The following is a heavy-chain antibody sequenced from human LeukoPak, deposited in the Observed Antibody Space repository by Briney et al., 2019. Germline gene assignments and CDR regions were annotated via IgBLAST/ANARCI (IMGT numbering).Heavy chain of an antibody. CDR3: ARVGGRGYSGYDIDY. D-gene: IGHD5-12*01. CDR2: IYHSGST. V-gene: IGHV4-4*02. J-gene: IGHJ4*02. Sequence: PSGTLSLTCAVSGGSISSSNWWSWVRQPPGKGLEWIGEIYHSGSTNYNPSLKSRVTISVDKSKNQFSLKLSSVTAADTAVYYCARVGGRGYSGYDIDYWGQGTLVTVSS. CDR1: GGSISSSNW.